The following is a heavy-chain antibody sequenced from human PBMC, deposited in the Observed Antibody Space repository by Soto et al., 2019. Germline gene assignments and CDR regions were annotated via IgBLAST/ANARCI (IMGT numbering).Heavy chain of an antibody. CDR3: ATRKSKYYDFWSGPPDV. J-gene: IGHJ6*02. V-gene: IGHV1-24*01. D-gene: IGHD3-3*01. CDR2: FNPEDGET. CDR1: GYTLTELS. Sequence: ASVKVSCKVSGYTLTELSMHWVRQAPGKGLEWMGGFNPEDGETIYAQKFQGRVTMTEDTSKDKGYMELSSLRSEDTAVYYCATRKSKYYDFWSGPPDVWGQGTTVTVSS.